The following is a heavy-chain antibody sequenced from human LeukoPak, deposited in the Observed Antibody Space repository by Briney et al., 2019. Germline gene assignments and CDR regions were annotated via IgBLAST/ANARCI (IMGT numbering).Heavy chain of an antibody. J-gene: IGHJ3*02. D-gene: IGHD6-19*01. CDR3: ARDLSTYSSGWSEAFDI. Sequence: SGTLSLTCTVSGGSISSSSYYWSWIRQPAGKGLEWIGRIYTSGSTNYNPSLKSRVAISVDTSKNQFSLKLSSVTAADTAVYYCARDLSTYSSGWSEAFDIWGQGTMVTVSS. CDR1: GGSISSSSYY. V-gene: IGHV4-61*02. CDR2: IYTSGST.